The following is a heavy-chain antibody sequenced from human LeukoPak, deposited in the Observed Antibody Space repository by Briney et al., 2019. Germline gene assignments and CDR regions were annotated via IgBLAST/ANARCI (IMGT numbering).Heavy chain of an antibody. CDR3: ARWSRSGNDYYMDV. CDR1: GYSFTNYW. CDR2: IYPGDSDT. J-gene: IGHJ6*03. Sequence: HGESLKISCKGSGYSFTNYWIGWVRQMPGKGLEWMGMIYPGDSDTRYSLSFQGQVTISADKSISTAYLQWSSLRASDTAMYYCARWSRSGNDYYMDVWGKGTTVTISS. V-gene: IGHV5-51*01. D-gene: IGHD5-12*01.